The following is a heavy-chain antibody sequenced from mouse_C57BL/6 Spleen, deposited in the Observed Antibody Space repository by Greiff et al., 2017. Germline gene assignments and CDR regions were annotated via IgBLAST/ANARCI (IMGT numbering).Heavy chain of an antibody. CDR3: ARRGTAQAPFAY. CDR2: LNPKNGGT. D-gene: IGHD3-2*02. V-gene: IGHV1-18*01. CDR1: GYTFTDYN. Sequence: EVKVVESGPELVKPGASVKIPCKASGYTFTDYNMDWVKQSPGKSLEWIGDLNPKNGGTNYNQKFKGKATLTVDKSSSTAYMELRSLTSEDTAVYYCARRGTAQAPFAYWGQGTLVTVSA. J-gene: IGHJ3*01.